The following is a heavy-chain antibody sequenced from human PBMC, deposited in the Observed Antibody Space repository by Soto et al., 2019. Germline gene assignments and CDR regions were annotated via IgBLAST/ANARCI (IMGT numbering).Heavy chain of an antibody. CDR3: AKAPTDYKDFTYYFDY. Sequence: GGSLRLSCAGSGFNFATYAMSWVRQAPGKGLEWVSAISGTGTTTYYADSVKGRFTFSRDNSKNTLYLQMNSLRAEDTAVYYCAKAPTDYKDFTYYFDYWGQGTLVTVSS. CDR2: ISGTGTTT. D-gene: IGHD4-4*01. J-gene: IGHJ4*02. V-gene: IGHV3-23*01. CDR1: GFNFATYA.